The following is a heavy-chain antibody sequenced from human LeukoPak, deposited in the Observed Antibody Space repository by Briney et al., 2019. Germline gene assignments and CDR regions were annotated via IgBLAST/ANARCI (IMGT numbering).Heavy chain of an antibody. CDR3: ARDSSGYLIDY. CDR2: IRFDGSNI. V-gene: IGHV3-33*01. Sequence: GGSLRLSCAASGISFSAHGMHWVRQAPGKGLEWVAIIRFDGSNIHYADSVKGRFTFSRDNSKNTLYLQMNSLRAEDTAVYYCARDSSGYLIDYWGQGTLVTVSS. J-gene: IGHJ4*02. D-gene: IGHD3-22*01. CDR1: GISFSAHG.